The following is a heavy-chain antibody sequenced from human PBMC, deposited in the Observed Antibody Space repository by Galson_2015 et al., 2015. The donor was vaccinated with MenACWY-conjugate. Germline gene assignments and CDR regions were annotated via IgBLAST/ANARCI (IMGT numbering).Heavy chain of an antibody. CDR1: GFTVSSNY. CDR3: ARSPPRVVVIENYFDY. J-gene: IGHJ4*02. Sequence: SLRLSCAASGFTVSSNYMSWVRQAPGKGLEWVSFIYSGGSTYYADSVKGRFTISRDNSKNTLYLQMNSVRAEDTAVYYCARSPPRVVVIENYFDYWGQGTLSPSPQ. V-gene: IGHV3-53*01. D-gene: IGHD2-15*01. CDR2: IYSGGST.